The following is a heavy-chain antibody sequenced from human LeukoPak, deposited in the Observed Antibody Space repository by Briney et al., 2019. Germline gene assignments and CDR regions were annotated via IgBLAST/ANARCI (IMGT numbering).Heavy chain of an antibody. CDR1: GGSFSGYY. CDR2: INHSGST. V-gene: IGHV4-34*01. J-gene: IGHJ5*02. Sequence: SETLSLTCAVYGGSFSGYYWSWIRQPPGKGLEWIGEINHSGSTNYSPSLKSRVTISVDTSKNQFSLKLSSVTAADTAVYYCARKRGYSGYDTKNWFDPWGQGTLVTVSS. D-gene: IGHD5-12*01. CDR3: ARKRGYSGYDTKNWFDP.